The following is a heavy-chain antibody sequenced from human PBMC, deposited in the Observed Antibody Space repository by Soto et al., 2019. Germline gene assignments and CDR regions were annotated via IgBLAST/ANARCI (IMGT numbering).Heavy chain of an antibody. CDR2: IYYNGAT. Sequence: QLQLQESGPGLVKPSQTLSLTCTVSGGSMNRADYYWSWIRQPPGKGLEWLGYIYYNGATYYNPSLGSRLTISVDTSKNQFSLKLRSVTAADTAVYFCAGDGGRGYYGSGTYYDFWGQGTLVTVSS. CDR1: GGSMNRADYY. D-gene: IGHD3-10*01. CDR3: AGDGGRGYYGSGTYYDF. J-gene: IGHJ4*02. V-gene: IGHV4-30-4*01.